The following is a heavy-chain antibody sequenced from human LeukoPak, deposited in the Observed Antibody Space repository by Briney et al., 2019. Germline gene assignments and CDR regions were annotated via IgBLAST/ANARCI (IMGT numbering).Heavy chain of an antibody. CDR2: ISPRSGDT. J-gene: IGHJ4*02. D-gene: IGHD3-10*01. V-gene: IGHV1-2*02. Sequence: ASVKVSCKASGYSFTDYDMHWVRQAPGQGLEWMGWISPRSGDTSYAQKFQGRVTMTRDTSIYTVDMDLSGLTSDDTAVFYCARGREIHGGSDTKLDDYWGQGTLVTVSS. CDR1: GYSFTDYD. CDR3: ARGREIHGGSDTKLDDY.